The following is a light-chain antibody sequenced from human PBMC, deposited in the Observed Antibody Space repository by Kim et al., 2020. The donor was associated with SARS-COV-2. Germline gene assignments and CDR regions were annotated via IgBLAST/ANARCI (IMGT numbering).Light chain of an antibody. CDR1: QSVRNNY. J-gene: IGKJ2*01. CDR3: QQYGSAPNT. V-gene: IGKV3-20*01. CDR2: AAS. Sequence: PGERATLSCRASQSVRNNYFAWYQQKPGQTPRLLIHAASTRATDIPDRFSGSGSGTDFTLTISRLEPEDFGVFYCQQYGSAPNTFGQGTKLEIK.